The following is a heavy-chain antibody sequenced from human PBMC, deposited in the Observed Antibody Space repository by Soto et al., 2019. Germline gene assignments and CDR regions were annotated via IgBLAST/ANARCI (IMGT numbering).Heavy chain of an antibody. CDR1: GFPLVGYT. D-gene: IGHD2-21*01. CDR2: ISSRNNDM. Sequence: EVQLVESGGGLVKLGGSLGLSGEASGFPLVGYTLNWVRQAQGKGLEWVSTISSRNNDMYYVDSVKGRFTISRDNARNSVYLQMNSLRADDTAVYYCARDVNGGFCGAWGQGTLVTVSS. CDR3: ARDVNGGFCGA. J-gene: IGHJ5*02. V-gene: IGHV3-21*01.